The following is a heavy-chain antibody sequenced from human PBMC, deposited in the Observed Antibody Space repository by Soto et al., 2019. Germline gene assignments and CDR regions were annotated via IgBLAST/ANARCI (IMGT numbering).Heavy chain of an antibody. Sequence: PSETLSLTCTVSGGSISSYYWSWIRQPPGKGLEWIGYIDYSGSTNYNPSLKSRVTMSIDTSKNRFSLRLSSVTAADTAVYYCARRTTRASKFDPWGQGTLVTVSS. V-gene: IGHV4-59*08. J-gene: IGHJ5*02. CDR3: ARRTTRASKFDP. D-gene: IGHD2-15*01. CDR2: IDYSGST. CDR1: GGSISSYY.